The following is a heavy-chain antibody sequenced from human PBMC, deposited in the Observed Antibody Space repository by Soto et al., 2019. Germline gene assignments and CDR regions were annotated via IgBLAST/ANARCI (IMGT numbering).Heavy chain of an antibody. CDR1: VFTFNNYA. CDR2: ISYDGSNK. V-gene: IGHV3-30-3*02. D-gene: IGHD3-10*01. CDR3: AKRNYGSELDY. J-gene: IGHJ4*02. Sequence: PGGSLRLSCAASVFTFNNYAMHWVRQAPGKWLEWLALISYDGSNKXXADSVKGRXTISRYNSKNTXYLQMXSLRAEDTSVYYCAKRNYGSELDYWAQGTLVTVSS.